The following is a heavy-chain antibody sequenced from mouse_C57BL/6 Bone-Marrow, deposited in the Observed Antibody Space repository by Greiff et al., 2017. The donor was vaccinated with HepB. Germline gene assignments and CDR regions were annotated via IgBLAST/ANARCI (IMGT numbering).Heavy chain of an antibody. CDR1: GFTFSSYA. D-gene: IGHD2-5*01. CDR3: ARSYSKFAY. V-gene: IGHV5-4*01. Sequence: EVQVVESGGGLVKPGGSLKLSCAASGFTFSSYAMSWVRQTPEKRLEWVATISDGGSYTYYPDNVKGRFTISRDNAKNNLYLQMSHLKSEDTAMYYCARSYSKFAYWGQGTLVTVSA. CDR2: ISDGGSYT. J-gene: IGHJ3*01.